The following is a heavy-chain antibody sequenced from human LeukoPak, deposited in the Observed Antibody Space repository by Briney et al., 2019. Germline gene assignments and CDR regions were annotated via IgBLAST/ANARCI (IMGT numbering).Heavy chain of an antibody. D-gene: IGHD4-17*01. J-gene: IGHJ4*02. CDR2: IYYSGST. Sequence: PSETLSLTCTVSGGSISSGDYYWSWIRQPPGKGLEWIGYIYYSGSTYYNPSLKSRVTISVDTSKNQFSLKLSSATAADTAVYYCAREVDLRGQGDYWGQGTLVTVSS. CDR1: GGSISSGDYY. V-gene: IGHV4-30-4*01. CDR3: AREVDLRGQGDY.